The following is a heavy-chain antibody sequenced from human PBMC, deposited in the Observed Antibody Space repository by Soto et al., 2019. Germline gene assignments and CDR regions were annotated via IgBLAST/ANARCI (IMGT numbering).Heavy chain of an antibody. Sequence: QVQLVESGGGVVQPGRSLRLSCAASGFTFNNYGMHWPRQAPGKGQERVAAISNDGSGKYYADSVKGRLTTSRDNSKNTVFLQMSSLRAEDTAVYYCAKDQARAASHGIDWGQGTMVTVSS. CDR2: ISNDGSGK. J-gene: IGHJ3*01. CDR3: AKDQARAASHGID. CDR1: GFTFNNYG. D-gene: IGHD6-13*01. V-gene: IGHV3-30*18.